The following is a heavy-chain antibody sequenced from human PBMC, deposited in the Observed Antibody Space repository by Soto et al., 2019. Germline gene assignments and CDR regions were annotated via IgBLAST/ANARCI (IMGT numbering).Heavy chain of an antibody. D-gene: IGHD2-15*01. V-gene: IGHV3-30*18. Sequence: QVQLVESGGGVVQPGGSLRLLCTTSVYSLILYPMHGVRRSPREGLEWVALMSYDETKKYYADSVKGRFTISRDTSKNTLFLQMNNLRVEDTAVYYCAKDRRDGDFMHILVVDFWGQGALVTVSS. CDR2: MSYDETKK. CDR1: VYSLILYP. J-gene: IGHJ4*02. CDR3: AKDRRDGDFMHILVVDF.